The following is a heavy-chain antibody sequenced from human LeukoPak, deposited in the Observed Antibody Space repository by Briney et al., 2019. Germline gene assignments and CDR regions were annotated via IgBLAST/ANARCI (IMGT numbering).Heavy chain of an antibody. V-gene: IGHV1-2*02. CDR3: ARDQDGVPAADPYYYYYMDV. J-gene: IGHJ6*03. CDR2: INPNSRGT. Sequence: ASVKVSCKASGYSFTGYYMHWVRQAPGQGLEWMGWINPNSRGTNYAQKFQGRVTMTRDTSISTAYMELNRLRSDDTAVYYCARDQDGVPAADPYYYYYMDVWGKGTTVTVSS. CDR1: GYSFTGYY. D-gene: IGHD6-13*01.